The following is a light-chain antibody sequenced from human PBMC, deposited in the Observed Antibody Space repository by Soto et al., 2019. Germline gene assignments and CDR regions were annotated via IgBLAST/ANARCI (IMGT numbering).Light chain of an antibody. CDR1: TSNIGANP. V-gene: IGLV1-44*01. Sequence: QAVVTQPPSASGTPGQRVTMSCSGATSNIGANPVNWYRQLPGTAPKLLIYTNDQRPSGVADRFSGSKSGTSASLAISGVHSEDEADYYCAASDDGLRGCVFGGGTKLTVL. J-gene: IGLJ3*02. CDR3: AASDDGLRGCV. CDR2: TND.